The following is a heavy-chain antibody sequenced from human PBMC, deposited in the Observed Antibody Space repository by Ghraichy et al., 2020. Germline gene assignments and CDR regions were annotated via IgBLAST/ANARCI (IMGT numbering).Heavy chain of an antibody. CDR3: ARGGSLYSGRYSDYYYYGMDV. Sequence: ASVKVSCKASGYTFTSYAMHWVRQAPGQRLEWMGWINAGNGNTKYSQKFQGRVTITRDTSAKTAYMELSSLRSGDTAVYHCARGGSLYSGRYSDYYYYGMDVWGQGTTVTVSS. J-gene: IGHJ6*02. D-gene: IGHD1-26*01. CDR2: INAGNGNT. V-gene: IGHV1-3*01. CDR1: GYTFTSYA.